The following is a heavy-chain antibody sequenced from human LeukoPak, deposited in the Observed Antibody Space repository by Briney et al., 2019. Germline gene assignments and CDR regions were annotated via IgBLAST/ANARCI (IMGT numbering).Heavy chain of an antibody. Sequence: PSETLSLTCAVSGGSISSYYWSWIRQPPGRGLEWIGSIHYSGSTSYNSSLKSRVTMSIDTSKNQFSLKLSSVTPADTAVYYCARAYDFWSGYFVDPWGQGTLVTVSS. D-gene: IGHD3-3*01. CDR1: GGSISSYY. J-gene: IGHJ5*02. CDR2: IHYSGST. CDR3: ARAYDFWSGYFVDP. V-gene: IGHV4-59*01.